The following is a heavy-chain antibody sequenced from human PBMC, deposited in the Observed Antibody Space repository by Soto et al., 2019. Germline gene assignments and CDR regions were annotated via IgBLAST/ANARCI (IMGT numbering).Heavy chain of an antibody. J-gene: IGHJ6*02. CDR2: MNPNSGNT. CDR1: GYTFTSYD. Sequence: QVQLVQSGAEVKKPGASVKVSCKASGYTFTSYDINWVRQATGQELEWMGWMNPNSGNTGYAQKFQGRVTMTRNTSISTAYMGLSSLRSEDTAGYYFARLVGAPRYYHYYGMDVWGQGTTVTVSS. CDR3: ARLVGAPRYYHYYGMDV. D-gene: IGHD4-17*01. V-gene: IGHV1-8*01.